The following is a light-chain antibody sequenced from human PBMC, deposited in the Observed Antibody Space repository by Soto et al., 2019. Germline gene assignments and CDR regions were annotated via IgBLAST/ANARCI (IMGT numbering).Light chain of an antibody. CDR2: EDN. Sequence: SLLTQPPSVSAAPGQMVTISCSGSSSNIENNYVSWYRQLPGTAPNLLIYEDNKRPSGIPDRFSGSKSGTSATLGITGLETGDEADYYCATWDSSLSGGVFGTGTKVTVL. CDR3: ATWDSSLSGGV. V-gene: IGLV1-51*02. CDR1: SSNIENNY. J-gene: IGLJ1*01.